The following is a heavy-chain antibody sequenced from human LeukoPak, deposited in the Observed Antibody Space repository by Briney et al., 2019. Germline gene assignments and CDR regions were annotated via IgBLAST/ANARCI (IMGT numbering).Heavy chain of an antibody. CDR3: ARDRGGFLESPFDY. J-gene: IGHJ4*02. V-gene: IGHV4-61*02. CDR1: GGSISSGSYY. CDR2: IYTSGST. Sequence: PSETLSLTCTVSGGSISSGSYYWSWIRQPAGKGLEWIGRIYTSGSTNYNPSLKSRVTISVDTSKNQFSLKLSSVTAADTAVYYCARDRGGFLESPFDYWGQGTLVTVSS. D-gene: IGHD3-3*01.